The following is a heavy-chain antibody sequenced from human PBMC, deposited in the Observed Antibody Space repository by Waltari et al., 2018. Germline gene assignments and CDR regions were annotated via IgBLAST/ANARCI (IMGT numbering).Heavy chain of an antibody. CDR3: ARDQRESYYYGMDV. Sequence: QVQLVESGGGVVQPGRSLRLSCAASGFTFSNYGMHWVRQAPGKGLGGVGVIWDDGRREYYADYVEGRFTISRDKSKNRLYLQMNSLRAEDTAVYYCARDQRESYYYGMDVWGQGTTVTVSS. V-gene: IGHV3-33*01. CDR1: GFTFSNYG. J-gene: IGHJ6*02. CDR2: IWDDGRRE.